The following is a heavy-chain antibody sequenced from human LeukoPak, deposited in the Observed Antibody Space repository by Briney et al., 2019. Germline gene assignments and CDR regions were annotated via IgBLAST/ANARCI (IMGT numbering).Heavy chain of an antibody. CDR1: GYTFTSYD. J-gene: IGHJ4*02. D-gene: IGHD3-10*01. Sequence: GASVKVSCKASGYTFTSYDINWVRQATGQGLEWMGYMSPNSGDTGYSQRFQGRVAMTRDTSISTVYMELSSLGSEDTAVYYCARGVGGMTMAYGVTLDYWGQGTLVTVSS. CDR3: ARGVGGMTMAYGVTLDY. V-gene: IGHV1-8*01. CDR2: MSPNSGDT.